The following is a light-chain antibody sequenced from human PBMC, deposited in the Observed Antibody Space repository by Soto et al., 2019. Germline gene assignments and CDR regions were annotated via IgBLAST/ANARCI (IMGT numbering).Light chain of an antibody. CDR2: AAS. CDR1: QSISSY. CDR3: QQGYSTSVLH. V-gene: IGKV1-39*01. Sequence: DIQMTQSPSSLSASVGDRVTITCRASQSISSYLNWYQQKPGKAPKLLIYAASSLQSGGPSRLRCSGAGKDFTLPLISPRPEDFASCYCQQGYSTSVLHFGGQTK. J-gene: IGKJ4*01.